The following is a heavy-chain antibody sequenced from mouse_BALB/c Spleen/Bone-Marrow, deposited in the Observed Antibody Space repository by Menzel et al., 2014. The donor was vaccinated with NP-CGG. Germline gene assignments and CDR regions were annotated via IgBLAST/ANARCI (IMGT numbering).Heavy chain of an antibody. CDR3: ARDVPLYDVGYFDY. D-gene: IGHD2-14*01. CDR1: GFTFSSFG. V-gene: IGHV5-17*02. CDR2: ISSGSSTI. J-gene: IGHJ2*01. Sequence: EVKLQESGGSLVQPGGSRKLSCAASGFTFSSFGMHWVRQAPEKGLEWVAYISSGSSTIYYADTVKGRFTISRDNPKNTLFLQMTSLRSEDTAMYYCARDVPLYDVGYFDYWGQGTTLTVSS.